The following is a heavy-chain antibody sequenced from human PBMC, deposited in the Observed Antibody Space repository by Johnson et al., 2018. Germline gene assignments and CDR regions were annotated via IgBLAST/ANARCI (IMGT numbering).Heavy chain of an antibody. Sequence: VQLVESGGGLVKPGGSLRLSCAGSGFTFSDVWMNWVRQAPGKGLEWVGRIKSKADGGTTNYAAPVKGRFTISRDDSKNTLYLQMRSLKTDDKAVYYCTSIGPLLLDLYDWGQGTLVTVSS. CDR2: IKSKADGGTT. J-gene: IGHJ4*02. CDR3: TSIGPLLLDLYD. V-gene: IGHV3-15*07. D-gene: IGHD2-21*01. CDR1: GFTFSDVW.